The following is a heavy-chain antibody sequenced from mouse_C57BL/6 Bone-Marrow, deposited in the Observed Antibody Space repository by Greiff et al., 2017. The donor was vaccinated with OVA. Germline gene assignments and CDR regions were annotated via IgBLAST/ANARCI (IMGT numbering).Heavy chain of an antibody. Sequence: VQLQQPGAELVKPGASVKLSCKASGYTFTSYWMHWVKQRPGQGLEWIGMIHPNSGSTNYNEKFKSKATLTVDKSSSTAYMQLSSLTSEDSAVYYCARWGATVVPPWFAYWGQGTLVTVSA. CDR2: IHPNSGST. J-gene: IGHJ3*01. CDR3: ARWGATVVPPWFAY. V-gene: IGHV1-64*01. CDR1: GYTFTSYW. D-gene: IGHD1-1*01.